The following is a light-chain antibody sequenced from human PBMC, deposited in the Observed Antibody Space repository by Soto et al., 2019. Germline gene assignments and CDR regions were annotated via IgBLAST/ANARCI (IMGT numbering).Light chain of an antibody. CDR1: QSVNLN. CDR2: GAS. CDR3: HQYNSWPRGT. Sequence: EIMMTQSRGTLSVSPGEGATLSCTASQSVNLNLAWYQQKPGQPPRLLLYGASTMATGIPVRYRGSGSGTDVTLTISSLQSEDSAVYSCHQYNSWPRGTFGPGTKVEIK. J-gene: IGKJ3*01. V-gene: IGKV3-15*01.